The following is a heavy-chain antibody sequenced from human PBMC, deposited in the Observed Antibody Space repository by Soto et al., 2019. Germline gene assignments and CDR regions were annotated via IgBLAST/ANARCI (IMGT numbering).Heavy chain of an antibody. Sequence: GGSLRLSCAASGFTFSSYSMNWVRQAPGKGLEWVSSISSSSSYIYYADSVKGRFTISRDNAKNSLYLQMNSLRAEDTAVYYCARASGTMVRGVIYYFDYWGQGTLVTVSS. CDR1: GFTFSSYS. V-gene: IGHV3-21*01. J-gene: IGHJ4*02. CDR2: ISSSSSYI. D-gene: IGHD3-10*01. CDR3: ARASGTMVRGVIYYFDY.